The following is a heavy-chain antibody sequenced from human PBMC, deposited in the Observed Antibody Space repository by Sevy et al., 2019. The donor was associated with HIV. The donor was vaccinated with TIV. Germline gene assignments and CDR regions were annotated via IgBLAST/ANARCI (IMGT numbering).Heavy chain of an antibody. CDR2: ISYDESTQ. CDR3: AKDPRPYGDNVEGFDF. V-gene: IGHV3-30*18. Sequence: GESLKISCEVSGFTLSTHVMYWVRPAPGKGLEWVAGISYDESTQYYGDSVKGRFTVSRDNSKNTLFLQMHSLRPEDTAVYYCAKDPRPYGDNVEGFDFWGQGTLVTVSS. CDR1: GFTLSTHV. J-gene: IGHJ4*02. D-gene: IGHD4-17*01.